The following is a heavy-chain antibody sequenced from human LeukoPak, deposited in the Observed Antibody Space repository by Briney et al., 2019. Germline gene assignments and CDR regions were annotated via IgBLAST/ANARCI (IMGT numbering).Heavy chain of an antibody. CDR1: GYTFTGYY. CDR2: INPNSGGT. D-gene: IGHD3-3*01. J-gene: IGHJ5*02. CDR3: ARIPTSITIFGVVIIADNWFDP. V-gene: IGHV1-2*02. Sequence: GASVKVSCKASGYTFTGYYTHWVRQAPGQGLEWMGWINPNSGGTNYAQEFQGRVTMTRDTSISTAYMELSRLRSDDTAVYYCARIPTSITIFGVVIIADNWFDPWGQGTLVTVSS.